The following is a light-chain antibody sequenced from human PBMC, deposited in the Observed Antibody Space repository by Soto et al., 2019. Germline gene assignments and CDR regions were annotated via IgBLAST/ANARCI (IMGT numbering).Light chain of an antibody. CDR2: EVS. Sequence: QSVLTQPPSASGSPGQSVTISCTGTSSDVGGYDYVSWYQQHPGKAPKLMIYEVSKRPSGVPDRFSGSKSGNTASLTVSGLQAEDEADYYCCSYAGGYSYVFGTGTKVTVL. CDR3: CSYAGGYSYV. V-gene: IGLV2-8*01. J-gene: IGLJ1*01. CDR1: SSDVGGYDY.